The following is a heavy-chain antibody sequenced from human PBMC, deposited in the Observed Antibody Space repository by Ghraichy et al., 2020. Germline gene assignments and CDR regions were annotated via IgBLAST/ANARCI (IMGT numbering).Heavy chain of an antibody. Sequence: GESLNISCAASGFTFSSYAMSWVRQAPGKGLEWVSAISGSGGSTYYADSVKGRFTISRDNSKNTLYLQMNSLRAEDTAVYYCATLYYYDSSGSRGYWGQGTLVTVSS. V-gene: IGHV3-23*01. D-gene: IGHD3-22*01. J-gene: IGHJ4*02. CDR1: GFTFSSYA. CDR2: ISGSGGST. CDR3: ATLYYYDSSGSRGY.